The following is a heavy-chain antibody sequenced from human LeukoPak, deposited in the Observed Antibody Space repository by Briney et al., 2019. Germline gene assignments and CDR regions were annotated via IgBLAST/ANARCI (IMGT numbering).Heavy chain of an antibody. CDR2: INQDGSEK. CDR1: GFTFSTHW. V-gene: IGHV3-7*05. Sequence: GGSLRLSCAASGFTFSTHWMYWVRQAPGKGLEWVANINQDGSEKYYVDSVEGRFTIFRDNAKNSLYLQMNSLRAEDTAVYYCARGHYGMDVWGQGTTVTVS. J-gene: IGHJ6*02. CDR3: ARGHYGMDV.